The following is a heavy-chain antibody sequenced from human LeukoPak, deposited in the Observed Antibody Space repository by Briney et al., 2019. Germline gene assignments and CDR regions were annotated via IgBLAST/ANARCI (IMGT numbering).Heavy chain of an antibody. V-gene: IGHV3-23*01. D-gene: IGHD6-13*01. Sequence: GGSLRLSCAASGFTFSSYAMSWVRQAPGKGLEWVSAISGSGGSTYYADSVKGRFTISRDNSKNTLYLQMNSLRAEDTAVYYCAKEASGDSSSWDPFDYWGQGTLVTVSS. CDR2: ISGSGGST. CDR1: GFTFSSYA. CDR3: AKEASGDSSSWDPFDY. J-gene: IGHJ4*02.